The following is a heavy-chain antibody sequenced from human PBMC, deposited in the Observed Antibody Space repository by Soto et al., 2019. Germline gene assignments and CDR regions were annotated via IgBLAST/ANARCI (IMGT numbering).Heavy chain of an antibody. V-gene: IGHV4-30-4*01. CDR1: GGSITSGDYY. Sequence: QVQLQESGPGLVKPSQTLSLTCTVSGGSITSGDYYWSWIRQPPGKGLEWIGYIYYSGSNYYNPSLKRRLTTAVATPRNHFSLQLSSVTAADTAVYLCARYSSSWRFDPWGLGTLVTVSS. D-gene: IGHD6-13*01. CDR2: IYYSGSN. J-gene: IGHJ5*02. CDR3: ARYSSSWRFDP.